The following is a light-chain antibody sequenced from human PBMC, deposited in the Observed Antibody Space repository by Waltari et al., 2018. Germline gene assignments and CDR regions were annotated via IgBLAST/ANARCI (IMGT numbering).Light chain of an antibody. CDR3: SSYTSSSTWV. V-gene: IGLV2-14*03. J-gene: IGLJ3*02. Sequence: QSALTQPVSVSGSPGQSITISCTGTSSDVGGYNYVSWYQQHPGKAPKLMIYDVSNRPSGVSNRFSGSKSGNTAFLTISGLQAEDEADYYCSSYTSSSTWVFGGGTKLTVL. CDR2: DVS. CDR1: SSDVGGYNY.